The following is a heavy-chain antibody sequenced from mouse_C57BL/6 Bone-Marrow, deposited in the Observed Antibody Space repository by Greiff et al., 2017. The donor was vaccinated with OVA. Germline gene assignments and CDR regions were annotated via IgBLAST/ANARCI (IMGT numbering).Heavy chain of an antibody. J-gene: IGHJ4*01. CDR1: GYTFTSYW. CDR3: AQQISLITTVLAGAMDD. Sequence: QVQLQQPGAELVKPGASVKLSCKASGYTFTSYWMHWVKQRPGQGLEWIGMIPPNSGSTNYNEKFKSKATLNVDKSSSTAYMQLGSLTSEASAVYYGAQQISLITTVLAGAMDDWGQGTSVTVSS. CDR2: IPPNSGST. D-gene: IGHD1-1*01. V-gene: IGHV1-64*01.